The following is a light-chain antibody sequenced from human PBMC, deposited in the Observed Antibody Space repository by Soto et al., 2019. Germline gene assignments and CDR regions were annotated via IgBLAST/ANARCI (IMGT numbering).Light chain of an antibody. J-gene: IGKJ3*01. Sequence: DIQMTQSPSYLSAFVGDTVTISCRATDSIDRYLNWYQQKPGQAPTVLITAASTLQSGVPSRFSGSGSGTDFTLTINNLQPEDFATYYCQRTYNAPFTFGPGTKVAIK. CDR1: DSIDRY. CDR2: AAS. CDR3: QRTYNAPFT. V-gene: IGKV1-39*01.